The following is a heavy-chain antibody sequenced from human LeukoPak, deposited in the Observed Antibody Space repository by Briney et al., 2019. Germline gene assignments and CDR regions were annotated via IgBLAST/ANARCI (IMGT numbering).Heavy chain of an antibody. CDR3: AREGLRWYHPFDY. D-gene: IGHD4-23*01. J-gene: IGHJ4*02. CDR1: GFTVSDNY. Sequence: GGSLRLSCAASGFTVSDNYMSWVRQAPGKGLEWVSVIYSDGRTYYADSVKGRFTISRDNSKNTLYLQMNSLRAEDTAVYYCAREGLRWYHPFDYWGQGTLVTVSS. CDR2: IYSDGRT. V-gene: IGHV3-66*02.